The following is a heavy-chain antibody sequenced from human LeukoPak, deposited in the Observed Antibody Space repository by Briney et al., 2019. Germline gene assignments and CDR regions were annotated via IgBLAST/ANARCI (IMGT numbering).Heavy chain of an antibody. CDR3: ARAGDYCSGGSCYLDY. J-gene: IGHJ4*02. V-gene: IGHV4-59*01. CDR2: IYYSGST. D-gene: IGHD2-15*01. CDR1: GGSISSYY. Sequence: PSETLSLTCTVSGGSISSYYWSWILQPPGKGLEWIGYIYYSGSTNYDPSLKSRVTISVDTSKNQFSLKLSSVTAADTAVYYCARAGDYCSGGSCYLDYWGQGTLVTVSS.